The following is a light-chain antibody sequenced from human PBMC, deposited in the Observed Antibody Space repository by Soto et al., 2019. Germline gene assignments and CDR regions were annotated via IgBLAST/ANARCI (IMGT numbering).Light chain of an antibody. CDR3: QEANSLTPT. CDR2: AAS. Sequence: DIQMTQSPSSVSASVGDRVTITCRGSQAISTWLAWYQQKAGKAPKLLIYAASNLQTGVPSRFSGSGSGTDFTLTISSMQPEDFATYYCQEANSLTPTFGQGTKVEIK. J-gene: IGKJ1*01. V-gene: IGKV1D-12*01. CDR1: QAISTW.